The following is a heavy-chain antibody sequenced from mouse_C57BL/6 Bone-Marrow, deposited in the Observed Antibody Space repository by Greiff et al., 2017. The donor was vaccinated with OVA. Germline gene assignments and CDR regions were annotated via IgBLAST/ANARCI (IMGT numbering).Heavy chain of an antibody. J-gene: IGHJ2*01. Sequence: VQLQQSGAELVRPGTSVKLSCKASGYTFTSYWMHWVKQRPGQGLEWIGVIDPSDSYTNYNQKFKGKATLTVDTSSSTAYMQLSSLTSEDSAVYYCARLYDYESYWGQGTTLTVSS. D-gene: IGHD2-4*01. CDR1: GYTFTSYW. CDR3: ARLYDYESY. CDR2: IDPSDSYT. V-gene: IGHV1-59*01.